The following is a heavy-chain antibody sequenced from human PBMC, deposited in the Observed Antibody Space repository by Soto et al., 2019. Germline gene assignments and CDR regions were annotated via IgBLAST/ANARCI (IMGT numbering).Heavy chain of an antibody. J-gene: IGHJ4*02. V-gene: IGHV3-23*01. CDR1: GFTFSSYA. Sequence: PGGSLRLSCAASGFTFSSYAMSWVRQAPGKGLEWVSAISGSGGSTYYADSVKGRFTISRDNSKDTLYLQMNSLRAEDTAVYYCAKDRITIFGVAPFDYWGQGTLVTVSS. CDR2: ISGSGGST. D-gene: IGHD3-3*01. CDR3: AKDRITIFGVAPFDY.